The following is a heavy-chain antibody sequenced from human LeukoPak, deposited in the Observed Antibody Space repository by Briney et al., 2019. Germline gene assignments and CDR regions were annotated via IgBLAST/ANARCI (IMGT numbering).Heavy chain of an antibody. CDR2: ISSSSSYI. V-gene: IGHV3-21*01. CDR1: GFTFSSYS. J-gene: IGHJ4*02. CDR3: ARDSRIAPPWDFDY. D-gene: IGHD2-21*01. Sequence: AGGSLRLSCAASGFTFSSYSMNWVRQAPGKGLEWVSSISSSSSYIYYADSVKGRFTISRDNAKNSLYLQMNSLRAEDTAVYYCARDSRIAPPWDFDYWGQGTLVTVSS.